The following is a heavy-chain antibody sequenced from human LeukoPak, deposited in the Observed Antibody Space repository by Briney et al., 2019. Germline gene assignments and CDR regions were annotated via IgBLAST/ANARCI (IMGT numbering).Heavy chain of an antibody. CDR3: ASSGVPAASNWFDP. J-gene: IGHJ5*02. Sequence: SETLSLTCTVSGGSISSSSYYWGWIRQPPGKGLEWIGSIYYSGSTYYNPSLKSRVTISVDTSKNQFSLKLSSVTAADTAVYYCASSGVPAASNWFDPWGQGTLVTVSS. V-gene: IGHV4-39*01. D-gene: IGHD2-2*01. CDR1: GGSISSSSYY. CDR2: IYYSGST.